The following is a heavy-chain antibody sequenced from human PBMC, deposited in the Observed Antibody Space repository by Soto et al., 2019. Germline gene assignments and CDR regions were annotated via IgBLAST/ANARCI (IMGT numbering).Heavy chain of an antibody. V-gene: IGHV4-4*02. CDR3: ASLDILTGYYDGY. J-gene: IGHJ4*02. Sequence: PSETLSLTCAVSGGSISSSNWWSWVRQPPGKGLEWIGEIYHSGNTNYNPSLKSRVTISVDKSKNQFSLKLSSVTAADTAVYYCASLDILTGYYDGYWGQGTLVTVS. D-gene: IGHD3-9*01. CDR2: IYHSGNT. CDR1: GGSISSSNW.